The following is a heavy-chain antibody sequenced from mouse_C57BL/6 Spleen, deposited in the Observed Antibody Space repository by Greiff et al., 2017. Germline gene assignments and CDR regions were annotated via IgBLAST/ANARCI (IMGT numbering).Heavy chain of an antibody. D-gene: IGHD1-1*01. V-gene: IGHV7-3*01. CDR2: IRNKANGYTT. Sequence: EVQLVESGGGLVQPGGSLSLSCAASGFTFTDYYMSWVRQPPGKALEWLGFIRNKANGYTTEYSASVKGRFTISRDNSQSILYLQMNALRAEDSATYYCARSATVVDAMDYWGQGTSVTVSS. J-gene: IGHJ4*01. CDR3: ARSATVVDAMDY. CDR1: GFTFTDYY.